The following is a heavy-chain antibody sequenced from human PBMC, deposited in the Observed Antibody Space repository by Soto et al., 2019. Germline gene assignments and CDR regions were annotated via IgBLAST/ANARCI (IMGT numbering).Heavy chain of an antibody. V-gene: IGHV4-34*01. Sequence: SETLSLTCAVYGGSFSGYYWSWIRQPPGKGLEWIGEINHSGSTNYNPSLKSRVTISVDTSKNQFSLKLSSVTAADTAVYYCAREGYSYGYGYYYYGMDVWGQGTTVTVSS. CDR3: AREGYSYGYGYYYYGMDV. D-gene: IGHD5-18*01. J-gene: IGHJ6*02. CDR1: GGSFSGYY. CDR2: INHSGST.